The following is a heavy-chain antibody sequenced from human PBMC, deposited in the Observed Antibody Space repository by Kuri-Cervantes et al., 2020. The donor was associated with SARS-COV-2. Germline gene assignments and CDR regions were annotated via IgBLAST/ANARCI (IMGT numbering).Heavy chain of an antibody. CDR1: GGSISSYY. J-gene: IGHJ4*02. CDR3: ARGARDYGGNSEFDY. CDR2: INHSGST. Sequence: GSLRLSCTVSGGSISSYYWSWIRQPPGKGLEWIGEINHSGSTNYNPSLKSRVTISVDTSKNQFSLKLSSVTAADTAVYYCARGARDYGGNSEFDYWGQGTVVTVSS. V-gene: IGHV4-34*01. D-gene: IGHD4-23*01.